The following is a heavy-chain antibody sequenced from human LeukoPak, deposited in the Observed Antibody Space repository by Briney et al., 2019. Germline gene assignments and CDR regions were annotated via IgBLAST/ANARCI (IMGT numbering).Heavy chain of an antibody. Sequence: PGGSLRLSCAASGFTFSSYGMHWVRQAPGKGLEWVAVISYDGSNKYYADSVKGRFTISRDNSKHTLYLQMNSLRAEDTAVYYCAKDLAVAGLFDYWGQGTLVTVSS. CDR1: GFTFSSYG. J-gene: IGHJ4*02. D-gene: IGHD6-19*01. CDR3: AKDLAVAGLFDY. V-gene: IGHV3-30*18. CDR2: ISYDGSNK.